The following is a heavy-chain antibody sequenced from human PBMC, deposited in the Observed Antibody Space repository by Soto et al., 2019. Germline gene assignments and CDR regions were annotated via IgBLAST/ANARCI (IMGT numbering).Heavy chain of an antibody. J-gene: IGHJ6*02. D-gene: IGHD5-18*01. CDR2: ISAYNGNT. Sequence: QVQLVQSGAEVKKPGASVKVSCKASGYTFTSYGISWVRQAPGQGLEWMGWISAYNGNTNYAQKLQGRVTMTTDTSTSTAYMEVRSRRSDDTAVYYCAREMVKDGWDDYYYYGMDVWGQGTTVTVSS. CDR3: AREMVKDGWDDYYYYGMDV. V-gene: IGHV1-18*01. CDR1: GYTFTSYG.